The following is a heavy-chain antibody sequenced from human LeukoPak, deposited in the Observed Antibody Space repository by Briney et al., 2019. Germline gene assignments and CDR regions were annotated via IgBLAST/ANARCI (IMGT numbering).Heavy chain of an antibody. D-gene: IGHD3-22*01. CDR1: GDSISSGDYY. J-gene: IGHJ3*02. CDR3: ARGPYFYDSSGAFDI. CDR2: ISSSGST. V-gene: IGHV4-61*02. Sequence: SETLSLTCTVSGDSISSGDYYWSWIRQPAGKGLEWIGRISSSGSTNYNPSLKSRVTISVDTSKNQFSLKLSSVTAADTAVYFCARGPYFYDSSGAFDIWGQGTMVTVSS.